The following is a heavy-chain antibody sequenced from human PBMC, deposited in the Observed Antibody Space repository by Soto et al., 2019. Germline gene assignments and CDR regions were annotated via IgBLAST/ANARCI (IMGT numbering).Heavy chain of an antibody. CDR1: GYTLTELS. D-gene: IGHD1-1*01. V-gene: IGHV1-24*01. J-gene: IGHJ4*02. CDR2: FDPEDGET. Sequence: ASVKVSCKVSGYTLTELSMHWVRQAPGKGLEWMGGFDPEDGETIYAQKFQGRVTMTEDTSTDTAYMELSSLRSEDTAVYYCARDVDEVPRFDYWGQGTLVTVSS. CDR3: ARDVDEVPRFDY.